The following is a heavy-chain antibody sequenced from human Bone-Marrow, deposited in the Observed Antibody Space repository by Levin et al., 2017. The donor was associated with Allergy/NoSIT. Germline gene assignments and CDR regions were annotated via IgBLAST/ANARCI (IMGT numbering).Heavy chain of an antibody. D-gene: IGHD2-2*01. CDR3: AKDPNYCSTTSCYVPLDV. CDR1: GFTFSSHT. CDR2: ISGSGGTT. J-gene: IGHJ6*04. V-gene: IGHV3-23*01. Sequence: PGGSLRLSCTAFGFTFSSHTMSWVRQAPGKGLEWVSAISGSGGTTYHADSMKGRFTVSRDNSKNTLYLQMHSLRAEDTAVYYCAKDPNYCSTTSCYVPLDVWGKGTTVTVSS.